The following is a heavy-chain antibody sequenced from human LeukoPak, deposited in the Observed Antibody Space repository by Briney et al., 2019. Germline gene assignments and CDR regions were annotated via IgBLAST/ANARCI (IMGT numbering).Heavy chain of an antibody. Sequence: PGGSLRLSCTTSGLTLSHHDMHWVRQAPGRGLEWVAFIWYDGRNKNYADYVKGRFTLSRDNSKNMVYLQMNSLRVEDTAVYHCVTGSSGTNLLVYFDSWGQGTLVTVSS. V-gene: IGHV3-30*02. CDR2: IWYDGRNK. D-gene: IGHD1-7*01. J-gene: IGHJ4*02. CDR1: GLTLSHHD. CDR3: VTGSSGTNLLVYFDS.